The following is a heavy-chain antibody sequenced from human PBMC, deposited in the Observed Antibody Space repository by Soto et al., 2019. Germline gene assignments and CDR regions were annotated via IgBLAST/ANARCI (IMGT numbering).Heavy chain of an antibody. J-gene: IGHJ5*02. CDR3: ARGELTGDLGNWFDP. CDR1: GDSVSSNSAA. V-gene: IGHV6-1*01. CDR2: TYYRSKWYN. Sequence: SQTLSLTCAISGDSVSSNSAAWNWIRQSPSRGLEWLGRTYYRSKWYNDYAVSVKSRITINPDTSKDQFYLQLNSVTPEDTAVYYCARGELTGDLGNWFDPWGQGTLVTVSS. D-gene: IGHD7-27*01.